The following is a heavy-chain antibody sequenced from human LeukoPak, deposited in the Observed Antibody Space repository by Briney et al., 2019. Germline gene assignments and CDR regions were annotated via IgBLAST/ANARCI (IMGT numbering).Heavy chain of an antibody. CDR2: IYYSGST. CDR3: ARGAIIVGARGPFDY. CDR1: GGSVSSNSYS. V-gene: IGHV4-39*07. J-gene: IGHJ4*02. D-gene: IGHD1-26*01. Sequence: SETLSLTCTVSGGSVSSNSYSWGWIRQPPGKGLEWIGTIYYSGSTYYNPSLKRRVTISVDTSKNHFSLKLSSVTAADTAVYYCARGAIIVGARGPFDYWGQGTLVTVSS.